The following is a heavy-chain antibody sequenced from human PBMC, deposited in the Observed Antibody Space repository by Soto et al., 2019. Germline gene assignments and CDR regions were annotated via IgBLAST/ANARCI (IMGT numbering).Heavy chain of an antibody. J-gene: IGHJ5*02. CDR2: IYHSGST. Sequence: PSETLSLTCAVSGYSISSGYYWGWIRQPPGKGLEWIGSIYHSGSTYYNPSLKSRVTISVDTSKNQFSLKLSSVTAAETDVYYCARIGEYVVGSSWLDPWGQAPLVTVS. CDR1: GYSISSGYY. D-gene: IGHD3-16*01. CDR3: ARIGEYVVGSSWLDP. V-gene: IGHV4-38-2*01.